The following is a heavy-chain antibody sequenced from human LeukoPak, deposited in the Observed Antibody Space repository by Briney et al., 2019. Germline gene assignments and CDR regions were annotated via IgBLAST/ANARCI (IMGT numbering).Heavy chain of an antibody. CDR3: ARGVLGVKPLDY. D-gene: IGHD3-10*01. Sequence: PGGSLRLSCAASGFAFSTYWMHWVRQAPGKGLVWVSRLSPDGSSSVSADSVKGRFTISRDDSTNTLYLQMNNLEAADTAVYYCARGVLGVKPLDYWGQGTLVTVSS. CDR1: GFAFSTYW. J-gene: IGHJ4*02. CDR2: LSPDGSSS. V-gene: IGHV3-74*01.